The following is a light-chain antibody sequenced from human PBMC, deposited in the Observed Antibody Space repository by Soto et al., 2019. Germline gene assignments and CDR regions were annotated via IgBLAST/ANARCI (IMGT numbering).Light chain of an antibody. CDR2: GSS. Sequence: EIVMTQAPATLSVSPGERATLSCRASQSVSATYIAWYQQKSGQAPRLILYGSSSRATGVPDRFSGSGSGTEFTLTIDRLEPEDFATYYCQQYGSSPRAFGQGTK. CDR3: QQYGSSPRA. J-gene: IGKJ1*01. V-gene: IGKV3-20*01. CDR1: QSVSATY.